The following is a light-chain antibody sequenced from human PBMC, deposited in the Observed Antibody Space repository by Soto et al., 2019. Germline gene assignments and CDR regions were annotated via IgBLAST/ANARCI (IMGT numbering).Light chain of an antibody. V-gene: IGKV3-20*01. J-gene: IGKJ5*01. CDR3: QHNGRS. CDR1: QSVSSN. CDR2: AAS. Sequence: IAMPQSTGTLSLSPGERATLSCRASQSVSSNFAWYQQKPGQAPRLLIYAASSRATGISDRFSGSGSGTDFTLIINRLDPEDSAVYYCQHNGRSFGQRTRLENK.